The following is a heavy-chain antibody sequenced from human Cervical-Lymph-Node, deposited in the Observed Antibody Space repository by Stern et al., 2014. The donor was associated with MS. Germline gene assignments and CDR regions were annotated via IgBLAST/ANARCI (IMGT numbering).Heavy chain of an antibody. CDR3: AREYCSSTSCYQWFDP. Sequence: QVQLQESGPGLVKPSQTLSLTCTVSGCSISSGGYYWSWIRQHPGKGLEWIGYIYYIGSTYYTPSLKSRVTISVDPSKNQFSLKLSSVTAADTAVYYCAREYCSSTSCYQWFDPWGQGTLVTVSS. CDR2: IYYIGST. D-gene: IGHD2-2*01. CDR1: GCSISSGGYY. V-gene: IGHV4-31*03. J-gene: IGHJ5*02.